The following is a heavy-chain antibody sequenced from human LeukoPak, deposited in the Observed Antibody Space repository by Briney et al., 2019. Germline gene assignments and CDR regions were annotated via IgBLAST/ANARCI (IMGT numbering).Heavy chain of an antibody. J-gene: IGHJ4*02. V-gene: IGHV3-20*04. CDR3: ARDRPPGYCSSTSCYEFDY. D-gene: IGHD2-2*01. CDR1: GFTFDDYG. Sequence: GGSLRLSCAASGFTFDDYGMIWVPQAPGKGLEGVSGINWNGGSTGYADSVKGRFTISRDNAKNSLYLQMNSLRAEDTALYYCARDRPPGYCSSTSCYEFDYWGQGTLVTVSS. CDR2: INWNGGST.